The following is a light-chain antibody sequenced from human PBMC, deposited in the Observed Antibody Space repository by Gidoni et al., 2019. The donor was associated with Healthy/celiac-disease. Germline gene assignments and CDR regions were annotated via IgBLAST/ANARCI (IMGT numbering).Light chain of an antibody. V-gene: IGKV1-39*01. Sequence: DIQMTQSPSSLSASVGDRVTITCRASQSISSYLNWYQQKPGKAPKLLIYAASSLQSGAPSRFSGSGSGTDFTLTNSSLQPEDFATYYCQQSYSTPPLTFGGGTKVEIK. CDR2: AAS. J-gene: IGKJ4*01. CDR3: QQSYSTPPLT. CDR1: QSISSY.